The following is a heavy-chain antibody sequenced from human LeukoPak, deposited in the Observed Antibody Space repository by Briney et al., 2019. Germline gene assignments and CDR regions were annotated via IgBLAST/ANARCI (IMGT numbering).Heavy chain of an antibody. CDR1: GYTFTGYF. J-gene: IGHJ4*02. V-gene: IGHV1-2*02. D-gene: IGHD3-10*01. CDR3: ARGGIPLIWYYFDS. CDR2: INPNSGGT. Sequence: ASVKVSCKASGYTFTGYFMHWVRQAPGQGLEWMGWINPNSGGTNYAQKFQGRVTMTRDTSISTAYMELSRLTSDDTAVYYCARGGIPLIWYYFDSWGKGTLVTVSS.